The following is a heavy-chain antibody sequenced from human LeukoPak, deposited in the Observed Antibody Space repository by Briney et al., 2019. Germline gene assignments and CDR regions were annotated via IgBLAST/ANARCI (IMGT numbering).Heavy chain of an antibody. CDR2: INHSGST. CDR3: ARPIRFLTRGLMDV. D-gene: IGHD3-3*01. CDR1: GGSFSGYY. V-gene: IGHV4-34*01. Sequence: SSETLSLTCAVYGGSFSGYYWSRIRQPPGKGLEWIGEINHSGSTNYNPSLKSRVTISVDTSKNQFSLKLSSVTAADTAVYYCARPIRFLTRGLMDVWGKETTVTVSS. J-gene: IGHJ6*04.